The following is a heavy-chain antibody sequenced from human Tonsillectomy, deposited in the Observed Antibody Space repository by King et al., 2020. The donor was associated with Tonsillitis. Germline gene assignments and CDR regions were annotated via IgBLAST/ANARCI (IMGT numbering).Heavy chain of an antibody. V-gene: IGHV6-1*01. D-gene: IGHD3-22*01. CDR3: AGVLLGYYDSSGAIEY. CDR1: GDSVSSNRAA. CDR2: TYYRSKWYN. J-gene: IGHJ4*02. Sequence: VQLQQSGPGLVKPSQTLSLTCAISGDSVSSNRAAWNWIRQSPSRGLEWLGRTYYRSKWYNDYAVSVKSRITINPDTSKNQFFLQLNSVTPEDTAVYYCAGVLLGYYDSSGAIEYGAQGTLVPVPS.